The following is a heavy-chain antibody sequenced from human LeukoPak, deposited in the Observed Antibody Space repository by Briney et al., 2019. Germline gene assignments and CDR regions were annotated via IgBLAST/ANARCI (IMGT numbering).Heavy chain of an antibody. J-gene: IGHJ4*02. D-gene: IGHD3-22*01. CDR2: IYYSGST. Sequence: RASETLSLTCTVSGGSISSSSYYWGWIRQPPGKGLEWIGSIYYSGSTYYNPSLKSRVTISVDTSKNQFSLKLSSVTAADTAVYYCARYNLYYYDSSGYYLDHQIDYWGQGTLVTVSS. CDR1: GGSISSSSYY. CDR3: ARYNLYYYDSSGYYLDHQIDY. V-gene: IGHV4-39*01.